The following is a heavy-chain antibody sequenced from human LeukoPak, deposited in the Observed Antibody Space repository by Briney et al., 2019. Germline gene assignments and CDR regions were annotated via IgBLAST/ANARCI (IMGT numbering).Heavy chain of an antibody. D-gene: IGHD1-26*01. Sequence: SETLSLTCAVYGGSFSGYYWSWIRQPPGKGLEWIGYIYYSGSTYYNPSLKSRVTISVDTSKNRFSLKLSSVTAADTAVYYCARAEGSGSYANDYWGQGTLVTVSS. J-gene: IGHJ4*02. V-gene: IGHV4-34*09. CDR2: IYYSGST. CDR3: ARAEGSGSYANDY. CDR1: GGSFSGYY.